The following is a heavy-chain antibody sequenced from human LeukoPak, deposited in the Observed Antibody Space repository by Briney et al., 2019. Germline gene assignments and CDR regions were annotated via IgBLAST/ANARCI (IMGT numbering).Heavy chain of an antibody. Sequence: AASVKVSCKASGGTFSSYAISWVRQAPGQGLEWMGGIIPIFGTANYAQKFQGRVTITADKSTSTAYMELSSLRSEDTAVYYCARGPSRGYSYGSFDYWGQGTLVTVSS. CDR2: IIPIFGTA. CDR1: GGTFSSYA. CDR3: ARGPSRGYSYGSFDY. J-gene: IGHJ4*02. V-gene: IGHV1-69*06. D-gene: IGHD5-18*01.